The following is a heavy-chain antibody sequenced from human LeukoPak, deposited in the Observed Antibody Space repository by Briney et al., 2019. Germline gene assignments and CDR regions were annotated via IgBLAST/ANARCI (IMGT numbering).Heavy chain of an antibody. Sequence: SETLSLTCSVSDVSINSYYWNWIRRPPGKGLEWIGYIYYNGNTNCSPSLKSRVTMSVDTSKNLFSLKVSSVTAADTAVYYCARGRSNYYGMDVWGQGTTVTVSS. CDR3: ARGRSNYYGMDV. V-gene: IGHV4-59*01. D-gene: IGHD1-26*01. CDR1: DVSINSYY. CDR2: IYYNGNT. J-gene: IGHJ6*02.